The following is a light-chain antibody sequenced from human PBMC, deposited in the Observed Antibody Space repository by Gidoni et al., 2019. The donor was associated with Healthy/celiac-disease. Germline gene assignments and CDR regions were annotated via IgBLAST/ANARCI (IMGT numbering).Light chain of an antibody. V-gene: IGKV1-33*01. J-gene: IGKJ4*01. Sequence: DIQMTQSPSSLSASVGDRVTITCQASQDTSNYLNWYQQKPEKAPKLLIYDASSLETGVPSRFSGSGSRTDFTFTISSLQPEDVATYCCQQYSNLPLFGGGTKVEIK. CDR3: QQYSNLPL. CDR2: DAS. CDR1: QDTSNY.